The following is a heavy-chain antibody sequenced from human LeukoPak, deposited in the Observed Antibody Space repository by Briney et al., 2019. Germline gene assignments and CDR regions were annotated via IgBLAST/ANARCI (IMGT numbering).Heavy chain of an antibody. D-gene: IGHD6-19*01. J-gene: IGHJ4*02. CDR3: VTGGPWGVPVPGGGPQDY. CDR1: GYTLTEVL. V-gene: IGHV1-24*01. Sequence: SVKASRKLSGYTLTEVLMTRVPQAPRPQRKWWGGFDPEKGERMYAQKFQGRVTVTEDTSTDTAYMELSSLRAEDTAVYYCVTGGPWGVPVPGGGPQDYWGQGMLVTVSS. CDR2: FDPEKGER.